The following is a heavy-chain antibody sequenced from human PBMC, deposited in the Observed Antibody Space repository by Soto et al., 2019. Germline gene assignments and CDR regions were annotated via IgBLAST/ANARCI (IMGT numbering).Heavy chain of an antibody. J-gene: IGHJ4*02. CDR1: GGSISSSSYY. D-gene: IGHD3-10*01. CDR3: ARQLINPYGSGSYFDY. CDR2: IYYSGST. V-gene: IGHV4-39*01. Sequence: SETLSLTCTVSGGSISSSSYYWGWIRQPPGKGLEWIGSIYYSGSTYYNPSLKSRVTISVDTSKNQFSLKLSSVTAADTAVYYCARQLINPYGSGSYFDYWGQGTLVTVSS.